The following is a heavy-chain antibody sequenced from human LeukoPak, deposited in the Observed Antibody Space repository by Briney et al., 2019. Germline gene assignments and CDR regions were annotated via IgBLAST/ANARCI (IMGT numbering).Heavy chain of an antibody. CDR3: ARDLNYYDSSGVGY. Sequence: GGSLRLSCAASGFTLSDYYMSWIRQAPGKGLEWVSYISSSGSTIYYADSVKGRFTISRDNAKNSLYLQMNSLRAEDTAVYYCARDLNYYDSSGVGYWGQGTLVTVSS. J-gene: IGHJ4*02. CDR1: GFTLSDYY. D-gene: IGHD3-22*01. CDR2: ISSSGSTI. V-gene: IGHV3-11*01.